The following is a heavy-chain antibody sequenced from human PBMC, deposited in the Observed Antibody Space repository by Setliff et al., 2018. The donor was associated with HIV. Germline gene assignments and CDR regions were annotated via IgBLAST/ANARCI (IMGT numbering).Heavy chain of an antibody. CDR1: GGSISGFH. V-gene: IGHV4-59*08. J-gene: IGHJ5*01. CDR2: IYYSGST. CDR3: ARLNLEQWVQRIDS. D-gene: IGHD6-19*01. Sequence: SETLSLTCTVSGGSISGFHWSWIRQPPGKGLEWIGYIYYSGSTNYNPSLKSRVTISVDTSKKQFSLKLSSVTAADTAVYYCARLNLEQWVQRIDSWGQGTLVTVSS.